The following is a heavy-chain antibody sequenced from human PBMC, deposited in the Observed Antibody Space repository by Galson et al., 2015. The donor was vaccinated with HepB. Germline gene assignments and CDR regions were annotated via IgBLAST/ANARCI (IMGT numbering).Heavy chain of an antibody. CDR3: VRSGYSSGWYVGLPRDWFDP. V-gene: IGHV4-39*01. J-gene: IGHJ5*02. Sequence: ETLSLTCTVSGGSISSSGYYWGWIRQSPGKGLEWIGTIYYGGTTYYNPSLQSRVTISIDTSKNQFSLKLSSVTAADTAVYYCVRSGYSSGWYVGLPRDWFDPWGQGTLVTVSS. CDR2: IYYGGTT. D-gene: IGHD6-19*01. CDR1: GGSISSSGYY.